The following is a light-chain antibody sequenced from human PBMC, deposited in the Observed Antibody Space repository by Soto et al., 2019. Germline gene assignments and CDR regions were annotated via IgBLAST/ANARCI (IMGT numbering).Light chain of an antibody. J-gene: IGKJ5*01. CDR3: QQYDSSPIT. V-gene: IGKV3-20*01. CDR1: QSVSSTK. Sequence: EIVLTPSPGTLSLSPGERATLSCRASQSVSSTKLAWYQQRPGQAPRLLIFGASNRATGVPDRFSGSGSGTDFTLTITPLEPDDFVVYFCQQYDSSPITFGQGIRLEIK. CDR2: GAS.